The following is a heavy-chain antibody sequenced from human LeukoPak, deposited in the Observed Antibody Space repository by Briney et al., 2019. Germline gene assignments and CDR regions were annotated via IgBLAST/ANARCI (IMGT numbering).Heavy chain of an antibody. Sequence: ASVKVSCKASGYTFTSYGISWVRQAPGQGLEWMGWISAYNGNTNYAQKLQGRVTMTTDTSTSTAYMELRSLRSDDTAVYYCARESPDSWSGTPSVYWGQGTLVTVSS. CDR1: GYTFTSYG. CDR2: ISAYNGNT. CDR3: ARESPDSWSGTPSVY. D-gene: IGHD3-3*01. V-gene: IGHV1-18*01. J-gene: IGHJ4*02.